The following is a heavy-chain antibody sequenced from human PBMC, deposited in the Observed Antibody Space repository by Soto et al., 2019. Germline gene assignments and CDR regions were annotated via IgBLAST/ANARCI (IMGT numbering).Heavy chain of an antibody. CDR2: IYGNDDQ. CDR3: AHANNWDYRTPYYFDY. V-gene: IGHV2-5*01. D-gene: IGHD1-7*01. CDR1: GFSLNTSGVG. J-gene: IGHJ4*02. Sequence: QITLKESGPTLVKPTQTLTLTCTFSGFSLNTSGVGVGWVRQPPGKALEWLALIYGNDDQRYNLFLKNSLTITKDTSRDKVVLTMTHVDPVDTATYYCAHANNWDYRTPYYFDYWGQGTLVTVS.